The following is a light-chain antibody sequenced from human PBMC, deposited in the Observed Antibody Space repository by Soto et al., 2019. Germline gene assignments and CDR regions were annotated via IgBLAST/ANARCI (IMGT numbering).Light chain of an antibody. CDR2: GAS. CDR1: QSVSSN. CDR3: QQYNNGPGT. J-gene: IGKJ3*01. Sequence: EIVMTQSTATLSVSPGERATLSCRASQSVSSNLAWYQQKPGQAPRLLIYGASTRATGIPARFSGSGSGKEYTLTITSLQSEDFAVYFCQQYNNGPGTFVRGTKVDIK. V-gene: IGKV3-15*01.